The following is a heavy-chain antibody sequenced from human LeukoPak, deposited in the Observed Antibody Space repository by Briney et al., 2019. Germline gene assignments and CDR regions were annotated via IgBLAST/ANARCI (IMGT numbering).Heavy chain of an antibody. CDR2: IYPGDSDT. J-gene: IGHJ3*02. V-gene: IGHV5-51*01. CDR3: ASLSEYYYDSSGYRPPLGAFDI. Sequence: GESLKISCKGSGYRFTSYWIGWVRQMPGKGLEWMGIIYPGDSDTIYSPSFQGQVTISADKSISTAYLQWSSLKASDTAMYYCASLSEYYYDSSGYRPPLGAFDIWGQGTMVTVSS. CDR1: GYRFTSYW. D-gene: IGHD3-22*01.